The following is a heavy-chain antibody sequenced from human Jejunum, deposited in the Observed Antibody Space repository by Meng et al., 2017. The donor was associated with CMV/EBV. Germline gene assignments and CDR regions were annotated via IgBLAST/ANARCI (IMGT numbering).Heavy chain of an antibody. J-gene: IGHJ4*02. CDR1: GYIFTGYH. V-gene: IGHV1-2*02. D-gene: IGHD4-23*01. Sequence: GYIFTGYHMHWVRQAPGQGPEWMGWINPNSGVTNYAQEFNDRVTMTWDTSIATAYMELSRLRSDDTAVYYCARQNDYGGNFYFFDYWGQGTLVTVSS. CDR3: ARQNDYGGNFYFFDY. CDR2: INPNSGVT.